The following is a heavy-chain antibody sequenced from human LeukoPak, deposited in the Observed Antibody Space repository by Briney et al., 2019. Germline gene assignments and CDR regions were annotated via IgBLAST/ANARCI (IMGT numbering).Heavy chain of an antibody. D-gene: IGHD2-21*02. Sequence: PSETLSLTCTVSGGSISSSSYYWGWIRQPPGKGLEWIGSIYYSGSTYYNPSLKSRVTISVDTSKNQFSLKLSSVTAADTAVYYCARDSERLAYCGGDCYSWGQGTLVTVSS. CDR3: ARDSERLAYCGGDCYS. CDR1: GGSISSSSYY. CDR2: IYYSGST. J-gene: IGHJ4*02. V-gene: IGHV4-39*07.